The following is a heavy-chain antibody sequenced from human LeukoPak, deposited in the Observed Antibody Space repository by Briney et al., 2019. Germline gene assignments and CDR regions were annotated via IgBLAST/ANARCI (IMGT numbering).Heavy chain of an antibody. CDR3: ARRSIAAADPFDY. CDR2: IYPGDSDT. D-gene: IGHD6-13*01. CDR1: GYSFTTYC. Sequence: GESLKISCKGSGYSFTTYCIGWVRQMPGKGLEWMGIIYPGDSDTRYSPSFQGQVTISADKSIITAYLQWSSLRASDTAMYYCARRSIAAADPFDYWGQGTLVTVSS. V-gene: IGHV5-51*01. J-gene: IGHJ4*02.